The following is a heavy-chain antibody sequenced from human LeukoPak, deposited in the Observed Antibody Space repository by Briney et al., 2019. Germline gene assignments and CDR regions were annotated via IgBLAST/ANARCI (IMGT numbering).Heavy chain of an antibody. CDR2: IYSGGST. CDR1: GFTVSSNY. V-gene: IGHV3-53*01. J-gene: IGHJ4*02. CDR3: ARDGRSYSLDY. D-gene: IGHD1-26*01. Sequence: GGSLRLSCAASGFTVSSNYMSWVRQAPGKGLEWVSVIYSGGSTYYADSVKGRFTISRDNSKNTLYLQMNSLRAEDTAVYYCARDGRSYSLDYWGQGTLVTVSS.